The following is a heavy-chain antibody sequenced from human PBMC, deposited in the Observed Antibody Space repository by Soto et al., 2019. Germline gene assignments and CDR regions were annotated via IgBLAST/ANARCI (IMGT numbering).Heavy chain of an antibody. Sequence: GGSLRLSCTASGFTFGDYAMSWFRQAPGKGLEWVGFIRSKAYGGTTEYAASVKGRFTISRDDSKSIAYLQMNSLKTEDTAVYYCTRDRGQWLVHPIDYWGQGTLVTVSS. CDR3: TRDRGQWLVHPIDY. J-gene: IGHJ4*02. V-gene: IGHV3-49*03. CDR1: GFTFGDYA. CDR2: IRSKAYGGTT. D-gene: IGHD6-19*01.